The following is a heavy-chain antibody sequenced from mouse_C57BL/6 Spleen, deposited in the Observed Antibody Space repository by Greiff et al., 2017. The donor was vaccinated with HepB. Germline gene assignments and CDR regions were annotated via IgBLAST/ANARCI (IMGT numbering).Heavy chain of an antibody. D-gene: IGHD1-1*01. CDR3: PREGSSYYYAMDY. CDR1: GYAFSSSW. V-gene: IGHV1-82*01. J-gene: IGHJ4*01. Sequence: QVQLQQSGPEPVKPGASVKISCKASGYAFSSSWMNWVKQRPGKGLEWIGRIYPGDGDTNYNGKFKGKATLTADKSSSTAYMQLSSLTSEDSAVYFCPREGSSYYYAMDYWGQGTSVTVSS. CDR2: IYPGDGDT.